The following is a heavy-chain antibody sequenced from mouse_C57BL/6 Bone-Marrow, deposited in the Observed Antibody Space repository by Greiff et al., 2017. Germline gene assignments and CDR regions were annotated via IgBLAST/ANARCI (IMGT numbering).Heavy chain of an antibody. V-gene: IGHV1-55*01. CDR3: ARRDYSNYHWYFDV. D-gene: IGHD2-5*01. CDR1: GYTFTSYW. Sequence: QVQLQQPGAELVKPGASVKMSCKASGYTFTSYWITWVKQRPGQGLEWIGDIYPGSGSTNYNEKFKSKATLTVDTSSSTAYVQLSSLTSEDSAVYYCARRDYSNYHWYFDVWGTGTTVTVSS. J-gene: IGHJ1*03. CDR2: IYPGSGST.